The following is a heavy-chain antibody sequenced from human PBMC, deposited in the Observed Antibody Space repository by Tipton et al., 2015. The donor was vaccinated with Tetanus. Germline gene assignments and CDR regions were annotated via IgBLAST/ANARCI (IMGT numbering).Heavy chain of an antibody. V-gene: IGHV4-31*03. CDR3: ARIGVSTDAYYFDF. CDR1: GDSIGSSGYF. Sequence: TLSLTCTVSGDSIGSSGYFWSWIRQAPGKGLEWIGHVYSGGSFDYTPSLESRLTLSMDTSKNSFSLKLTSVTPADTALYYCARIGVSTDAYYFDFWGQGTLVTVSS. D-gene: IGHD3-16*01. J-gene: IGHJ4*02. CDR2: VYSGGSF.